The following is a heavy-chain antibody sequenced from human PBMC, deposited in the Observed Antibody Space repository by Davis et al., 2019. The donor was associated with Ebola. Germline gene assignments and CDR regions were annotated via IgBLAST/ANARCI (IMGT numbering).Heavy chain of an antibody. J-gene: IGHJ6*02. CDR3: ARDLKAYYYGSGAGIYYYYGMDV. V-gene: IGHV1-18*01. D-gene: IGHD3-10*01. CDR2: ISAYNGNT. Sequence: ASVKVSCKASGYTFTSYGISWVRQAPGQGLEWMGWISAYNGNTNYAQKLQGRVTMTTDTSPRTAYMELRSLRSEDTAVYYCARDLKAYYYGSGAGIYYYYGMDVWGQGTTVTVSS. CDR1: GYTFTSYG.